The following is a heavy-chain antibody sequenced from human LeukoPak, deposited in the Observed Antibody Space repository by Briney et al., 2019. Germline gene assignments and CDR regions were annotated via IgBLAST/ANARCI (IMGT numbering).Heavy chain of an antibody. CDR3: ARTGYSNPAFDP. D-gene: IGHD3/OR15-3a*01. CDR1: GYTFTSYD. V-gene: IGHV1-8*01. CDR2: MNPNSGNT. J-gene: IGHJ5*02. Sequence: ASVKVSCKASGYTFTSYDINWVRQATGQGLEWMGWMNPNSGNTGYVQKFQGRVTMTRNTSISTAYMELSSLRSEDTAVYYCARTGYSNPAFDPWGQGTLVTVSS.